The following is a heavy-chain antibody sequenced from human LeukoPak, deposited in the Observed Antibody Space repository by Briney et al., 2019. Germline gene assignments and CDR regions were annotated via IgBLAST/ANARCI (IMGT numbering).Heavy chain of an antibody. CDR2: IYYIGST. Sequence: PETLSLTCTVSGGSISSYYWSWIRQPPGKGLEWIGYIYYIGSTTYNPSLKSRVTISLDTSKNQISLKLSSETAADAAVDYCARDRGYGGNFFAFDIWGQGTMVTVSS. J-gene: IGHJ3*02. D-gene: IGHD4-23*01. CDR3: ARDRGYGGNFFAFDI. V-gene: IGHV4-59*01. CDR1: GGSISSYY.